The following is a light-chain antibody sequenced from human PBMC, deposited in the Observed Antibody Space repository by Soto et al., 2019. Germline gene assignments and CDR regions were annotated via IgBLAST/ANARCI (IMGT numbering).Light chain of an antibody. V-gene: IGKV3-20*01. CDR1: QSVSSSY. J-gene: IGKJ2*01. CDR3: QQYGSSLYT. Sequence: EIVLTQSPGTLSLSPGERATLSCRASQSVSSSYLAWYQQKPGQAPRLLLYDASSSATGIPDRFSGSGSGPDFTLTISRLELEEFAVYYCQQYGSSLYTFGQGTKLEIK. CDR2: DAS.